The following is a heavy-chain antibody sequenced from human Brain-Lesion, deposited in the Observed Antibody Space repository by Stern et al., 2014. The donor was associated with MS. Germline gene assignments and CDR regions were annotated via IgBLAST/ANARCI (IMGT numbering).Heavy chain of an antibody. CDR3: ATGDFRQQLVPGPYYFYGMDV. CDR1: GYTLTELS. D-gene: IGHD6-13*01. Sequence: QVQLVQSGAEVKKPGASVKVSCKVSGYTLTELSMHWVRQAPGKGLEWMGTFDPEDGETIYAQKFQGRVPMTEDTSTDTAYMELSSLRSEDTAVYYCATGDFRQQLVPGPYYFYGMDVWGQGTTVTVS. V-gene: IGHV1-24*01. CDR2: FDPEDGET. J-gene: IGHJ6*02.